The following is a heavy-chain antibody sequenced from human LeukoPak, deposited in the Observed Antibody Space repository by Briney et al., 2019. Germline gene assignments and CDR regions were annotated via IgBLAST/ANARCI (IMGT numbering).Heavy chain of an antibody. V-gene: IGHV3-23*01. D-gene: IGHD3-22*01. J-gene: IGHJ4*02. CDR1: GFTFSSYA. CDR2: ISGSGDTT. Sequence: QPGGSLRVSCAASGFTFSSYALSWVRQAPGKGLEWVSAISGSGDTTNYADSVKGRFTISRDNSKNTLFLQMGSLRADDMAVYYCARDMTGNYYDTWGQGTLVTVSS. CDR3: ARDMTGNYYDT.